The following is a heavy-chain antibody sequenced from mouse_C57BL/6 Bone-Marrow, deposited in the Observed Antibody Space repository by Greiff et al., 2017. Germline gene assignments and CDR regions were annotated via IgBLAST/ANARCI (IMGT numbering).Heavy chain of an antibody. D-gene: IGHD3-3*01. CDR1: GYTFTSYW. Sequence: VQLQQPGAELVRPGSSVKLSCKASGYTFTSYWMDWVKQRPGQGLEWIGNIYPSDSETHYNQKFKDKATLTVDKSSSTAYMQLSSLTSEDSAVYYCARGGTGSSFDYWGQGTTLTVSS. V-gene: IGHV1-61*01. CDR2: IYPSDSET. CDR3: ARGGTGSSFDY. J-gene: IGHJ2*01.